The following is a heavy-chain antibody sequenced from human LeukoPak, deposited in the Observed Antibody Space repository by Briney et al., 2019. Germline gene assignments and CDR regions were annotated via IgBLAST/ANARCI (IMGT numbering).Heavy chain of an antibody. CDR2: IIPILGIA. J-gene: IGHJ4*02. V-gene: IGHV1-69*04. Sequence: SVKVSCKASGGTFSSYTISWVRQAPGQGLEWMGRIIPILGIANYAQKLQGRVTMTTDTSTSTAYMELRSLRSDDTAVYYCARDPKIHYYDSSGYRYWGQGTLVTVSS. CDR1: GGTFSSYT. CDR3: ARDPKIHYYDSSGYRY. D-gene: IGHD3-22*01.